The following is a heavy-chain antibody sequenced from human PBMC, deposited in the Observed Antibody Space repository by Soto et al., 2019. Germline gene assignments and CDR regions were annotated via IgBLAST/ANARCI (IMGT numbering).Heavy chain of an antibody. V-gene: IGHV3-11*01. CDR3: ARGRLRFLEWLSIHYGMDV. CDR1: GFTFSDYY. D-gene: IGHD3-3*01. CDR2: ISSSGSTI. J-gene: IGHJ6*02. Sequence: PGGSLRLSCAASGFTFSDYYMSWSRQAPGKGLEWVSYISSSGSTIYYADSVKGRFTISRDNAKNSLYLQMNSLRAEDTAVYYCARGRLRFLEWLSIHYGMDVWGQGTTVTVSS.